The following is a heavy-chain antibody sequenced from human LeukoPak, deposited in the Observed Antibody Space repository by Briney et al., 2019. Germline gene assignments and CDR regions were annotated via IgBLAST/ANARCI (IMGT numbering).Heavy chain of an antibody. V-gene: IGHV3-30*03. D-gene: IGHD2-2*01. CDR2: ISYDGSNK. Sequence: GRSLRLSCAASGFTFSSYGMHWVRQAPGKGLEWVAVISYDGSNKYYADSVKGRFTISRDNSKNTLYLQMNSLRAEDTAVYYCARGRVVPADYWGQGTLVTVSS. CDR1: GFTFSSYG. J-gene: IGHJ4*02. CDR3: ARGRVVPADY.